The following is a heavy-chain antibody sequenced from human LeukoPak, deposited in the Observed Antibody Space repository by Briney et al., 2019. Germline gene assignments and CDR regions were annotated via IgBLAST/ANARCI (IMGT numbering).Heavy chain of an antibody. Sequence: ASVKVSCKASGYTFTSYHMHWVRQAPGQGLEWMGIINPRGGGTTYAQKFQGRVTMTRDTSTSTVYTELSSLRSEDTAIYYCARGYDISGAYYYYYGMDVWGQGTTVTVSS. CDR2: INPRGGGT. J-gene: IGHJ6*02. V-gene: IGHV1-46*01. D-gene: IGHD3-16*01. CDR1: GYTFTSYH. CDR3: ARGYDISGAYYYYYGMDV.